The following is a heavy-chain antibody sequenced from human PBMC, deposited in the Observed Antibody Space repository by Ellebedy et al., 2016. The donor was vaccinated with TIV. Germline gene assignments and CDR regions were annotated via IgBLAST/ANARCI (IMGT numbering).Heavy chain of an antibody. V-gene: IGHV4-59*01. CDR1: GGSISSYY. J-gene: IGHJ4*02. Sequence: SETLSLXXTVSGGSISSYYWSWIRQPPGKGLEWIGYIYYSGSTNYNPSLKSRVTISVDTSKNQFSLKLSSVTAADTAVYYCARGVADGSGYYHFDYWGQGALVTVSS. CDR3: ARGVADGSGYYHFDY. CDR2: IYYSGST. D-gene: IGHD3-22*01.